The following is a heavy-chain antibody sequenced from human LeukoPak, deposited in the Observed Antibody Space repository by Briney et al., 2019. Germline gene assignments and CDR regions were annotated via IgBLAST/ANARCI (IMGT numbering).Heavy chain of an antibody. CDR1: GGSISSYY. J-gene: IGHJ5*02. Sequence: SKTLSLTCTVSGGSISSYYWTWIRQPPGKGLEWIGYIYYSGNTDYNPSLKSRVTISVDMSKNQFSLKLTSVTAADTAVYYCARHSTWFDPWGQGTLVTVSS. CDR3: ARHSTWFDP. CDR2: IYYSGNT. V-gene: IGHV4-59*08.